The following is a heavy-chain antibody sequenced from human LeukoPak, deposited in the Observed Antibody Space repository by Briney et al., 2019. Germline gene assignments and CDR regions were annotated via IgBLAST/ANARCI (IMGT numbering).Heavy chain of an antibody. CDR3: ARVERVEYVWGSYCHMNWFDP. CDR1: GFTFSSFE. D-gene: IGHD3-16*01. CDR2: IYTSGST. Sequence: LRLSCAASGFTFSSFEMNWVRQAPGKGLEWIGRIYTSGSTYYNPSLKSRVTISVDTSKNQFSLKLSSVTAADTAVYYCARVERVEYVWGSYCHMNWFDPWGQGTLVTVSS. V-gene: IGHV4-59*10. J-gene: IGHJ5*02.